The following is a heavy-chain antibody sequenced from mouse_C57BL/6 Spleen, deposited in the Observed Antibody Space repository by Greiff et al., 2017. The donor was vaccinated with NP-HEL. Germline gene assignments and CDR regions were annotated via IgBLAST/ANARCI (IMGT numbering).Heavy chain of an antibody. J-gene: IGHJ3*01. CDR1: GYAFSSSW. D-gene: IGHD2-4*01. V-gene: IGHV1-82*01. CDR3: ARSIYYYYPAWFAY. CDR2: IYPGDGDT. Sequence: QVQLQQSGPELVKPGASVKISCKASGYAFSSSWMNWVKQRPGKGLEWIGRIYPGDGDTNYNGKFKGKATLTADKSSSTAYMQLSSLTSEDSAVYFCARSIYYYYPAWFAYWGQGTLVTVSA.